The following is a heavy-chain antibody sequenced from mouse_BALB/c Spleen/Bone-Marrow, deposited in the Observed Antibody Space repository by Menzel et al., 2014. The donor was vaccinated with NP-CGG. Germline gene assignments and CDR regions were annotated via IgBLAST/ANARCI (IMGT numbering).Heavy chain of an antibody. CDR2: IDPSDSYT. D-gene: IGHD1-1*01. Sequence: QVQLKDSGAELVKPGASVKLSCKASGYTFTSYWMHWVKQRPGQGLEWTGEIDPSDSYTNYNQKFKGKATLTVDKSSSTAYMQLSSLTSEDSAVYYCARREYYGSSYLYFDYWGQGTTLTVSS. V-gene: IGHV1-69*02. CDR1: GYTFTSYW. J-gene: IGHJ2*01. CDR3: ARREYYGSSYLYFDY.